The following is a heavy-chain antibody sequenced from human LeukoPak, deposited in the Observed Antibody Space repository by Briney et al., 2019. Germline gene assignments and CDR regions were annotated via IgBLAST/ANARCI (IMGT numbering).Heavy chain of an antibody. J-gene: IGHJ4*01. Sequence: ASVKVSCKASGGTFSSYAISWVRQAPGQGLEGMGGIIPIFGTANYAQKFQGRVTITADESTSTTYMELSSLRSEATAVYYCARGREVVGASGPFDYXXXXTXVXVSS. V-gene: IGHV1-69*13. CDR1: GGTFSSYA. D-gene: IGHD2-15*01. CDR2: IIPIFGTA. CDR3: ARGREVVGASGPFDY.